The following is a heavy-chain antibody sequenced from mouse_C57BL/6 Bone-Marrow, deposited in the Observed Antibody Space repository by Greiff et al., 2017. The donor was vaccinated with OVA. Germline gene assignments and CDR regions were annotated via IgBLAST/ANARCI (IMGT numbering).Heavy chain of an antibody. Sequence: EVQLQESVAELVRPGASVKLSCTASGFNIKNTYMHWVKQRPEQGLEWIGRIDPANDNTKYAPKFQGKATMTADTSSNTAYLQLSSLSAEDTAVYCCARGNFGSSFYAMDYWGQGTSVTVCS. CDR2: IDPANDNT. J-gene: IGHJ4*01. V-gene: IGHV14-3*01. CDR3: ARGNFGSSFYAMDY. D-gene: IGHD1-1*01. CDR1: GFNIKNTY.